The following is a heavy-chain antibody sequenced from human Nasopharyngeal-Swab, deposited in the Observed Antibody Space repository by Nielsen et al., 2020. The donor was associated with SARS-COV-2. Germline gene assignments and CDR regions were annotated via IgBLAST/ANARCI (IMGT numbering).Heavy chain of an antibody. J-gene: IGHJ4*02. CDR2: ITDSGDST. Sequence: GESLKISCAASGFTFNNYNFNWVRQAPGKGLEWVSVITDSGDSTYYADSVKGRFTISRDNSKNTLYLQMNSLRADDTALYYCAKDQGYSYGAPDSWGQGTLVTVSS. D-gene: IGHD5-18*01. CDR3: AKDQGYSYGAPDS. CDR1: GFTFNNYN. V-gene: IGHV3-23*01.